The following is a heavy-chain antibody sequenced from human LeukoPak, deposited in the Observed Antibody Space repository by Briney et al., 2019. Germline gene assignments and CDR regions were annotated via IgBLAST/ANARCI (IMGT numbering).Heavy chain of an antibody. CDR2: MNSGGTTI. D-gene: IGHD3-16*01. Sequence: GGSLRLSCAASGFSISGYWMHWVRQAAGEGLVWVSRMNSGGTTINHADSVKGRFTISRDNVDNTLHLQMNSLRVEDTAVYYCIREVQVRASASLGLWGQGTLVTVSS. V-gene: IGHV3-74*01. CDR1: GFSISGYW. J-gene: IGHJ4*01. CDR3: IREVQVRASASLGL.